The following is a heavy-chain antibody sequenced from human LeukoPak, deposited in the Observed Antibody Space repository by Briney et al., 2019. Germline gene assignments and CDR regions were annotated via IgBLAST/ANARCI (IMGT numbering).Heavy chain of an antibody. D-gene: IGHD1-26*01. V-gene: IGHV5-51*01. CDR1: GYSFTSSW. CDR3: AIYSDTYYFDH. CDR2: IYPGDSDT. Sequence: NRGESLKISCKGFGYSFTSSWIGWVRQMPGKGLEWMGIIYPGDSDTRYSPSFQGQVTISADKSISTAYLQWSSLKASDTAMYYCAIYSDTYYFDHWVQGTLVTVSS. J-gene: IGHJ4*02.